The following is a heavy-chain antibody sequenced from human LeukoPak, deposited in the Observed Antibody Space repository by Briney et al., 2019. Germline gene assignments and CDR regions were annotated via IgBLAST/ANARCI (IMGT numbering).Heavy chain of an antibody. J-gene: IGHJ6*03. Sequence: GGSLRLSCAASGFTLSSYAMSWGRQAPGKGLEWVSSISVSGGSTNYADSARGRFTISRDNSKNTVYLQMNSLRAEDTAVYYCAKVMKGSERLTMVRGVIIKTAGLYYMDVWGKGTTVTVSS. CDR2: ISVSGGST. V-gene: IGHV3-23*01. D-gene: IGHD3-10*01. CDR1: GFTLSSYA. CDR3: AKVMKGSERLTMVRGVIIKTAGLYYMDV.